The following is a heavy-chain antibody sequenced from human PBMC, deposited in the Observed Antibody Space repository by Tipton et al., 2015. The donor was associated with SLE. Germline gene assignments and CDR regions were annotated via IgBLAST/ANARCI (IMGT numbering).Heavy chain of an antibody. D-gene: IGHD3-22*01. J-gene: IGHJ3*02. CDR2: LYYSGST. Sequence: TLSLTCTVSGGSISSHYWSWIRQPPGKGLEWIVYLYYSGSTNYNPSLKSRVTISVDTSKNQFSLKLSSVTAADTAVYYCARVSVYDSSGYSSPSAFDIWGQGTMVTVSS. V-gene: IGHV4-59*11. CDR1: GGSISSHY. CDR3: ARVSVYDSSGYSSPSAFDI.